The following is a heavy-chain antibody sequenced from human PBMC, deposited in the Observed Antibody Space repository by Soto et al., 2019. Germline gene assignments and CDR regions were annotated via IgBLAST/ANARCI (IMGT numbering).Heavy chain of an antibody. V-gene: IGHV3-23*01. CDR1: GFTFSSYA. D-gene: IGHD3-16*01. CDR3: VKYTVTEDLGES. J-gene: IGHJ5*02. Sequence: EVQLLESGGDVVRPGGSLRLSCAASGFTFSSYAMGWVRQAPGKGLEWVAGVSRAGTYTFYADSVRGRFSISRDNSRYTVDLYMNAQRGDDTAVYSCVKYTVTEDLGESWGQGALVDVSS. CDR2: VSRAGTYT.